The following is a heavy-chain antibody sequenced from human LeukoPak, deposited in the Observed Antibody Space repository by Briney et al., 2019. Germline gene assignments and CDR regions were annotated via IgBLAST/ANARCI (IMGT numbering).Heavy chain of an antibody. V-gene: IGHV3-48*03. D-gene: IGHD6-6*01. CDR3: ARVQLVDYYYSYMDV. CDR2: ISSSGSTI. CDR1: GFTFSSYE. J-gene: IGHJ6*03. Sequence: GGSLRLSCAASGFTFSSYEMNWVRQAPGKGLEWVSYISSSGSTIYYADSVKGRFTISRDNAKNSLYLQMNSLRAEDTALYYCARVQLVDYYYSYMDVWGKGTTVTASS.